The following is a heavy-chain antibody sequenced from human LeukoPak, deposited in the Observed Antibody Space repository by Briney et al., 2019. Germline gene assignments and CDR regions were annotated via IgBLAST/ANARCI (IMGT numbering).Heavy chain of an antibody. CDR1: GGSVSSGSYY. V-gene: IGHV4-61*01. J-gene: IGHJ5*02. CDR2: IYHSGST. D-gene: IGHD3-3*01. CDR3: ARAPTITIFGVVIKQAWFDP. Sequence: SETLSLTCTVSGGSVSSGSYYWSWVRQPPGKGLEWIGYIYHSGSTNYNPSLKSRVTISVDTSKNQFSLKLSSVTAADTAVYYCARAPTITIFGVVIKQAWFDPWGQGTLVTVSS.